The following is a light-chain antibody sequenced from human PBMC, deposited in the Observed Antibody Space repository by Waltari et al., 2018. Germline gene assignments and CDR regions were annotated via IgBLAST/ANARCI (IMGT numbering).Light chain of an antibody. CDR1: QTIDTY. CDR2: DAS. J-gene: IGKJ4*01. CDR3: QQRYNWPPLT. Sequence: VVLTQSPVTLSLSPGETATLSCRASQTIDTYLAWYQHKLGQSPRLLTFDASTRATGVPARFSGSGSGTDFTLTISGLEAEDSAFYYCQQRYNWPPLTFGGGTKVQTK. V-gene: IGKV3-11*01.